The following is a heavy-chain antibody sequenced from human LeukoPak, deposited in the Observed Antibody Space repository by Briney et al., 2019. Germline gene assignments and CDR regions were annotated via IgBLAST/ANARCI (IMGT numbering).Heavy chain of an antibody. D-gene: IGHD6-13*01. CDR1: GGTFSSYA. J-gene: IGHJ4*02. CDR2: IIPIFGTA. CDR3: ASSRRAAARSYFDY. V-gene: IGHV1-69*06. Sequence: GASVKVSCKASGGTFSSYAINWVRQAPGQGLEWMGGIIPIFGTANYAQKFQGRVTITADKSTSTAYMELSSLRSEDTAVYYCASSRRAAARSYFDYWGQGTLVTVSS.